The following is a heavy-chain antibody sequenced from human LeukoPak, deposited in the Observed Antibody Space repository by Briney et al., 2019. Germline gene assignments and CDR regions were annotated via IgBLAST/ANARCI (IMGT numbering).Heavy chain of an antibody. CDR3: AAGIAAAGHFQH. Sequence: TSETLSLTCTVSGGSISIYYWSWIRQPPGKGLEWIGYIYDSGSTNYNPSLKSRVTISVDTSKNQFSLKLSSVTAADTAVYYCAAGIAAAGHFQHWGQGTLVTVSS. D-gene: IGHD6-13*01. CDR2: IYDSGST. CDR1: GGSISIYY. J-gene: IGHJ1*01. V-gene: IGHV4-59*01.